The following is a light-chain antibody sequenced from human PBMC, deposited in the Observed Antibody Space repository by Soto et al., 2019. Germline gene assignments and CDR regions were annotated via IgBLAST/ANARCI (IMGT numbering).Light chain of an antibody. CDR1: QSVTTY. V-gene: IGKV1-39*01. J-gene: IGKJ4*01. CDR3: QQSFKTPLP. Sequence: DIEMTQSPASLSASVGDSVTLTCRTNQSVTTYLNWYQQKPGKAPKLLIYAASRLQSGVPLRFNGSGSGTDFTLTITNLQPEDYGTYYCQQSFKTPLPFGGGTKVDIK. CDR2: AAS.